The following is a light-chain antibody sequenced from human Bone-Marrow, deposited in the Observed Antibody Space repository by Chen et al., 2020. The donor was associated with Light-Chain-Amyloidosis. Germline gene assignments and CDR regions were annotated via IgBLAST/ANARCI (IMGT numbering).Light chain of an antibody. CDR3: QSYDSSRRGVV. CDR1: TYNIGAGFD. J-gene: IGLJ3*02. V-gene: IGLV1-40*01. CDR2: GNN. Sequence: QSVLTQPPSVSGAPGQRLTISCTGSTYNIGAGFDVHWYQQLPGTVPKLLIYGNNNRPTGVPDRFSGAKSGTSASLAITGRQAEEEADDYCQSYDSSRRGVVFGGGTKLTVL.